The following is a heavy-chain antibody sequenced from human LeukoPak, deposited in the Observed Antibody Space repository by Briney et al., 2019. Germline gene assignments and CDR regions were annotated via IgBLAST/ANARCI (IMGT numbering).Heavy chain of an antibody. J-gene: IGHJ4*02. Sequence: GGSLRLSCAASGFTFSRYAMNWVRQAPGKGLEWVSAISGSGGSTYYADSVQGRFTISRDNSKNTLYLQMNSLRAEDTAVYYCANSAIYGDIRSLDYWGQGTLVTVSS. D-gene: IGHD4-17*01. CDR2: ISGSGGST. CDR3: ANSAIYGDIRSLDY. V-gene: IGHV3-23*01. CDR1: GFTFSRYA.